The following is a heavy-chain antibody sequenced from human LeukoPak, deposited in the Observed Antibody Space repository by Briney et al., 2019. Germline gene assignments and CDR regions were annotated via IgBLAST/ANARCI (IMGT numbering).Heavy chain of an antibody. J-gene: IGHJ4*02. Sequence: GASVKVSCKASGYTFTSYGISWVRQAPGQGLEWMGWISAYNVNTNDAQKLQGRVTMTTDTSTSTAYMELSSLRSEDTAVYYCARDPKSHYGSGSYGYWGQGTLVTVSS. CDR3: ARDPKSHYGSGSYGY. D-gene: IGHD3-10*01. CDR1: GYTFTSYG. V-gene: IGHV1-18*01. CDR2: ISAYNVNT.